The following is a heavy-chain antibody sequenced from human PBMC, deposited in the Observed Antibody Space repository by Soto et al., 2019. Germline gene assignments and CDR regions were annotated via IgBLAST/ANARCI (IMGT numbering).Heavy chain of an antibody. CDR1: GGSFSGYY. J-gene: IGHJ4*02. CDR2: INHSGST. CDR3: ARRIGAFRRGHYAY. D-gene: IGHD3-3*01. V-gene: IGHV4-34*01. Sequence: PSETLSLTCAVYGGSFSGYYWSWIRQPPGKGLEWIGEINHSGSTNYNPSLKSRVTISVDTSKNQFSLKLSSVTAADTAVYYCARRIGAFRRGHYAYWGQGTLVTVSS.